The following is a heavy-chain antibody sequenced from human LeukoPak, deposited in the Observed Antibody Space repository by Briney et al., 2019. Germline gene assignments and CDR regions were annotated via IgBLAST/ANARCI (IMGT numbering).Heavy chain of an antibody. Sequence: PGGSLRLSCAASEFTFSDYYMRWIRQAPGKGLEWVSYISSDGSTIYYADSVKGRFTISRDNAKNSLYLQMNSLRAEDTAVYYCARGDKDFYYGLDVWGQGTTVIVSS. J-gene: IGHJ6*02. CDR1: EFTFSDYY. CDR2: ISSDGSTI. CDR3: ARGDKDFYYGLDV. D-gene: IGHD2-15*01. V-gene: IGHV3-11*01.